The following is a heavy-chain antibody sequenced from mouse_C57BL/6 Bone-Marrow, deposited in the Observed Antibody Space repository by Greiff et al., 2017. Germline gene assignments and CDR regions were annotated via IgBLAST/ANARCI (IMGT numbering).Heavy chain of an antibody. CDR3: ARREYGYKWYFDV. J-gene: IGHJ1*03. CDR2: IDPNRGGT. CDR1: GYTFTSYW. Sequence: VQLQQPGAELVKPGASVKLSCKASGYTFTSYWMHWVKQRPGRGLEWIGRIDPNRGGTKYNEKFKSKATLTVDKPSSTAYMQLSSLTSEDSAVYYCARREYGYKWYFDVWGTGTTVTVSS. V-gene: IGHV1-72*01. D-gene: IGHD2-2*01.